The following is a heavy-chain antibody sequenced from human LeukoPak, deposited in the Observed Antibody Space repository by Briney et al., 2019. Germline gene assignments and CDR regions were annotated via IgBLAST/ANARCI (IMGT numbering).Heavy chain of an antibody. CDR1: GFTFSSYA. CDR3: ARDRLSYCSGGSCYPDY. Sequence: PGGSLRLSCAASGFTFSSYAMHWVRQAPGKGLEWVAFIRYDGNNKNYADSAKGRFTISRDNSKDTLYLQMNSLRAEDTAVYYCARDRLSYCSGGSCYPDYWGQGTLVTVSS. J-gene: IGHJ4*02. CDR2: IRYDGNNK. V-gene: IGHV3-30*02. D-gene: IGHD2-15*01.